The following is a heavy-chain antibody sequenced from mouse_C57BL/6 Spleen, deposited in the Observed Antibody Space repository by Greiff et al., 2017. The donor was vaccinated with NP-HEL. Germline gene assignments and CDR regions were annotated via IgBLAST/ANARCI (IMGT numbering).Heavy chain of an antibody. Sequence: VQLQQSGPELVKPGASVKISCKASGYTFTDYYMNWVKQSHGKSLEWIGDINPNNGGTSYNQKFKGKATLTVDKSSSTAYMELRSLTSEDSAVYYCARGTTVTGYAMDYWGQGTSVTVSS. CDR2: INPNNGGT. CDR1: GYTFTDYY. D-gene: IGHD1-1*01. CDR3: ARGTTVTGYAMDY. V-gene: IGHV1-26*01. J-gene: IGHJ4*01.